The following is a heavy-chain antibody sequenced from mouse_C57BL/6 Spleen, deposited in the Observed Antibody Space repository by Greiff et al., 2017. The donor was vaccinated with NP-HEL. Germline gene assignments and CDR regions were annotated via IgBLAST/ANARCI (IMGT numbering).Heavy chain of an antibody. V-gene: IGHV1-61*01. CDR3: ARDRYGSRYALED. D-gene: IGHD1-1*01. CDR2: IYPSDSET. CDR1: GYTFTSYW. J-gene: IGHJ4*01. Sequence: QVQLQQPGAELVRPGSSVKLSCKASGYTFTSYWMDWVKQRPGQGLEWIGNIYPSDSETHYNQKFKDKSTLTVDKSSSTAYLQLSSLTSEDSAGYYGARDRYGSRYALEDWGQGTSVTVAS.